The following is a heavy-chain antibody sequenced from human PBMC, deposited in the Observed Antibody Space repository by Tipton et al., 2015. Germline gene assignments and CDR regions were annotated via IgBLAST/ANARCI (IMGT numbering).Heavy chain of an antibody. CDR3: ARAPAALVVGATPGWFDA. D-gene: IGHD2-15*01. V-gene: IGHV4-31*03. CDR2: IYYTGNT. J-gene: IGHJ5*02. CDR1: GGSMDSDEYY. Sequence: TLSLTCTVSGGSMDSDEYYWSWIRQYPGKGLEWIGYIYYTGNTFYNPSLKSRVAISLETSKNQFSLKLSSVTAADTAVYYCARAPAALVVGATPGWFDAWGQGTLVTVSS.